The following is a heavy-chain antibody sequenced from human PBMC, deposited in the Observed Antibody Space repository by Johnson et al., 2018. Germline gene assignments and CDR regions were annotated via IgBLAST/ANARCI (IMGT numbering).Heavy chain of an antibody. CDR2: ISSSSSTI. V-gene: IGHV3-48*04. CDR3: ARESPGGGWPLDAFYI. CDR1: GFTFSSYS. Sequence: EVQLVESGGGLVQPGGSLRLSCAASGFTFSSYSMNWVRQAPGKGLEWVSYISSSSSTIYYADSVKGRFTISRENAKNSLYLQMNSLRAEDTAVYYCARESPGGGWPLDAFYIWGQGTMVTVSS. D-gene: IGHD6-19*01. J-gene: IGHJ3*02.